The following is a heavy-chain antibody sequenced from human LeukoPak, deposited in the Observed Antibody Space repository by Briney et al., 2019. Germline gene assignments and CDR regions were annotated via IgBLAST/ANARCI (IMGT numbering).Heavy chain of an antibody. CDR1: GYAFTAYY. Sequence: GASVKVSCRASGYAFTAYYMRWVREAPGQGLEWVGWINPKSRGTNYAQKFQGWVTITSDTSITTAYMELSRLRSDDTAVYYCARESPPFDYWGQGTLVTVSS. V-gene: IGHV1-2*04. J-gene: IGHJ4*02. CDR3: ARESPPFDY. CDR2: INPKSRGT.